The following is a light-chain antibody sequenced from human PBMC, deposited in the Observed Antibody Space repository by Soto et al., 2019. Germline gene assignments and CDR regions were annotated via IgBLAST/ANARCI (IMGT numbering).Light chain of an antibody. J-gene: IGKJ4*01. Sequence: EVVLTQSPGTLSLSPGERATLSCRASQSVGIHLAWYQQKPGRAPRLLIYEASNRATAIPARFSGSGSGTDFVLTISSLEPEDFAVYYCQQRYSWPPLTFGGGTKVEIK. CDR3: QQRYSWPPLT. CDR1: QSVGIH. V-gene: IGKV3-11*01. CDR2: EAS.